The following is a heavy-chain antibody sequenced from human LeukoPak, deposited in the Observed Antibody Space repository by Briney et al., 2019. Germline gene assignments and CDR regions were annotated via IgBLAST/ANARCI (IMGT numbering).Heavy chain of an antibody. D-gene: IGHD2-15*01. J-gene: IGHJ4*02. CDR3: ARIHRYCSGGACYVLDN. Sequence: SETLSLTCVVSGGSVSGYYWGWIRQPPGRGLEWIGYVYYSGSTNYNPSFKSRITISVDTSRNQFSLQLSSVTAADTAVYYCARIHRYCSGGACYVLDNWGQGTLVAVFS. CDR2: VYYSGST. CDR1: GGSVSGYY. V-gene: IGHV4-59*02.